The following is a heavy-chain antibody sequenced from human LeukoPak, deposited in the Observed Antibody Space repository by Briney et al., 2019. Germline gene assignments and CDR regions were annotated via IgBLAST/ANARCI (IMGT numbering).Heavy chain of an antibody. CDR1: GYTFTSYY. CDR2: INPSGGST. Sequence: ASVKVSCKASGYTFTSYYMHWVRQAPGQGLEWMGIINPSGGSTSYAQKFQGRVTMTRDTSISTAYMELSRLRSDDTAVYYCARVVPAAIRAPNNWFDPWGQGTLVTVSS. J-gene: IGHJ5*02. CDR3: ARVVPAAIRAPNNWFDP. V-gene: IGHV1-46*01. D-gene: IGHD2-2*02.